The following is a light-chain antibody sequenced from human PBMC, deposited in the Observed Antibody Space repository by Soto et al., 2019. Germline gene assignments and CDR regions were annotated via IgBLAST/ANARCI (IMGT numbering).Light chain of an antibody. J-gene: IGLJ2*01. CDR1: SSDVGGYNY. CDR3: SSYTSGSTLE. Sequence: QSVLTQPASVSGSPGQSITISCTGTSSDVGGYNYVSWYQHHPGKAPKLMIYEVSNRPSGISNRFSGSKSGNTASLTISGLQAEDEADYYCSSYTSGSTLEFGGGTKLTVL. V-gene: IGLV2-14*01. CDR2: EVS.